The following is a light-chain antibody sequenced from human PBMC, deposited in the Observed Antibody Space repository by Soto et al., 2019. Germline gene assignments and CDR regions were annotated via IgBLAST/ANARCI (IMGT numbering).Light chain of an antibody. CDR3: QQYISYSWT. CDR2: DAS. Sequence: DVQMTQSPSTLSASVGDRVTITCRTSQSISSWLAWYQQKPGKAPKLLIYDASSLESGVPSRFSGSGSGTEFTLTISSLQPDDFATYYCQQYISYSWTFDQGTKVEIK. V-gene: IGKV1-5*01. CDR1: QSISSW. J-gene: IGKJ1*01.